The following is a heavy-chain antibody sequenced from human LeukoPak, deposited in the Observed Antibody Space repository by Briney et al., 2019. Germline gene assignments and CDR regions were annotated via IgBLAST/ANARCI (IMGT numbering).Heavy chain of an antibody. D-gene: IGHD2-21*01. CDR2: IYDTGAT. CDR1: GGSISGYY. CDR3: ASLPLIATPGGGFDP. V-gene: IGHV4-59*12. J-gene: IGHJ5*02. Sequence: SETLSLTCTVSGGSISGYYWSWIRQPPGKRLEWIGYIYDTGATNYNPSLKSRFTISIDTSKNQFSLTLSSVTAADTAVYYCASLPLIATPGGGFDPWGKETLSTVSS.